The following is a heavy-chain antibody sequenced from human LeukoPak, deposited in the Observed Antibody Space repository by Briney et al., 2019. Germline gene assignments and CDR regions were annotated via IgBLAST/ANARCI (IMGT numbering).Heavy chain of an antibody. CDR2: IYYSGST. J-gene: IGHJ4*02. Sequence: WETLSLTCTVSGVSISSYYWGWIRQPPGKGLEWIGYIYYSGSTNYNPSLKSRVTISVDTYKNQFSLKLSSVTAADTAVYYCPRGAVVPAAILYFDYWGQGTLVTVSS. CDR3: PRGAVVPAAILYFDY. V-gene: IGHV4-59*01. D-gene: IGHD2-2*01. CDR1: GVSISSYY.